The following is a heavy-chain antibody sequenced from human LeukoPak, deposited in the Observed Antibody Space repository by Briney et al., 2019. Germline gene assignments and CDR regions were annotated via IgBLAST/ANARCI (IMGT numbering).Heavy chain of an antibody. CDR2: INPNSGGT. CDR1: GYTFTDYY. CDR3: ARDKGPSNWFDP. J-gene: IGHJ5*02. Sequence: ASVKVSCKASGYTFTDYYMHWVRQAPGQGLEWMGWINPNSGGTNYAQKFQGRVTMTRDTSISTAYMKLSRLRSDDTAVYYCARDKGPSNWFDPWGQGTLVTVSS. V-gene: IGHV1-2*02.